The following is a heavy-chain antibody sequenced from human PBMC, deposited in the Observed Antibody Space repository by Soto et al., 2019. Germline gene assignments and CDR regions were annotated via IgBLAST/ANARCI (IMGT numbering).Heavy chain of an antibody. V-gene: IGHV1-69*01. CDR2: IIPIFGTT. D-gene: IGHD3-3*01. J-gene: IGHJ4*02. CDR3: ARVFPDGWVETGVVRGYLDT. CDR1: ADSFSSYG. Sequence: QVQLVQAGAEVKEPGSAVKVSCKAPADSFSSYGISWVRQAPGQGLEWMGGIIPIFGTTNYAEKFQGRVTITADEFTNTAYMELSSLRSEDTALYYCARVFPDGWVETGVVRGYLDTWGRGTLVTVSS.